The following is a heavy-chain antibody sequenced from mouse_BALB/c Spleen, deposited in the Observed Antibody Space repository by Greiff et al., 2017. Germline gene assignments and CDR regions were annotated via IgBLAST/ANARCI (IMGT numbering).Heavy chain of an antibody. V-gene: IGHV1-82*01. CDR3: ARSPYYYGSRNAMDY. D-gene: IGHD1-1*01. J-gene: IGHJ4*01. CDR2: IYPGDGDT. Sequence: QVQLQQSGPELVKPGASVKISCKASGYAFSSSWMNWVKQRPGQGLEWIGRIYPGDGDTNYNGKFKGKATLTADKSSSTAYMQLSSLTSVDSAVYFCARSPYYYGSRNAMDYWGQGTSVTVSS. CDR1: GYAFSSSW.